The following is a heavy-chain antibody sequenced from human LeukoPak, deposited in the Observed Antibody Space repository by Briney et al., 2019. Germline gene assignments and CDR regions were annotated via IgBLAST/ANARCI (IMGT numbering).Heavy chain of an antibody. CDR2: ISGSGGST. D-gene: IGHD3-22*01. CDR1: GFTLGTFW. V-gene: IGHV3-23*01. Sequence: PGGSLRLSCVASGFTLGTFWMTWVRQAPGKGLEWVSAISGSGGSTYYADSVKGRFTISRDNSKNTLYLQMNSLRAEDTAVYYCAKVTYDSSGYLDYWGQGTLVTVSS. CDR3: AKVTYDSSGYLDY. J-gene: IGHJ4*02.